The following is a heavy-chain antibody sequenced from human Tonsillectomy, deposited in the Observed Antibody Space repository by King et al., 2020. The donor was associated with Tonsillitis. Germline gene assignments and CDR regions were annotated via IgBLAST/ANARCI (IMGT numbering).Heavy chain of an antibody. CDR2: LSYDGRYK. CDR1: GFTFSNYA. D-gene: IGHD3-10*01. CDR3: ARDLSPPNYYWSVLDASLDY. Sequence: QLVQSGGGVVQPGRSLRLSCAASGFTFSNYAMHWVRQAPGKGLEWVAVLSYDGRYKYYADSVKGRFTISRDNSKNTLYLQMNSLRAEDTAVYYCARDLSPPNYYWSVLDASLDYWGQGTLVSVSS. J-gene: IGHJ4*02. V-gene: IGHV3-30*04.